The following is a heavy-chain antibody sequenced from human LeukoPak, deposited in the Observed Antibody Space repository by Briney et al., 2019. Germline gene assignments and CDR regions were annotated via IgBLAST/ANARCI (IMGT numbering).Heavy chain of an antibody. CDR1: SGSFSGYY. J-gene: IGHJ4*02. CDR3: ARAMGYCSSTSCHDFDY. Sequence: PSETLSLTCAVYSGSFSGYYWSWIRQPPGKGLEWIGEINHSGSTNYNPSLKSRVTISVDTSKNQFSLKLSSVTAADTAVYYCARAMGYCSSTSCHDFDYWGQGTLVTVSS. V-gene: IGHV4-34*01. CDR2: INHSGST. D-gene: IGHD2-2*01.